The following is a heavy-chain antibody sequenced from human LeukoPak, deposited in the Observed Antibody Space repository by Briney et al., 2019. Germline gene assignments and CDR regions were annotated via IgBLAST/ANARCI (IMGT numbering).Heavy chain of an antibody. J-gene: IGHJ4*02. Sequence: SQTLSLTCTVSGGSISSGIYYWSWIRQPAGKGLEWIGHIYTSGSTNYNPSLKSRVTISIDTSKNQFSLKLSSVTAADTAVYYCARSPGRDDFFFDYWGQGILVTVSS. CDR2: IYTSGST. CDR3: ARSPGRDDFFFDY. D-gene: IGHD5-24*01. CDR1: GGSISSGIYY. V-gene: IGHV4-61*09.